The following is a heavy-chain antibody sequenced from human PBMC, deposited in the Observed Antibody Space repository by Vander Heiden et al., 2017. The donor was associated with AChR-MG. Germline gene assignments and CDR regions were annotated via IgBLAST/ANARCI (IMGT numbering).Heavy chain of an antibody. J-gene: IGHJ6*04. CDR2: ITWNSVSV. CDR1: GFTFDDYA. CDR3: AKDYKVVFYYGMDV. D-gene: IGHD2-15*01. V-gene: IGHV3-9*01. Sequence: EVQLVESEGGLVQPGRSLRLSCPTPGFTFDDYAMHWVRQGPGKGLEWVSGITWNSVSVGYADSVKGRFTISRDNAKNSLYLQMNSLRAEDTALYYCAKDYKVVFYYGMDVWGEGTTVAVSS.